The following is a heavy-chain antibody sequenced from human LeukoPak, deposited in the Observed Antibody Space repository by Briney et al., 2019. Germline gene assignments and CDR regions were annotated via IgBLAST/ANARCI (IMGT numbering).Heavy chain of an antibody. J-gene: IGHJ3*02. V-gene: IGHV4-4*07. D-gene: IGHD3-3*01. CDR2: IYTSGST. CDR1: GGSISSYY. CDR3: ARDPDFWGGYNAFDI. Sequence: PSETLSLTCTVSGGSISSYYWSWIRQPAGKGLEWIGRIYTSGSTNYNPSLKSRVTMSVDTSKNQFSLKLSSVTAADTAVYYCARDPDFWGGYNAFDIWGQGTMVTVSS.